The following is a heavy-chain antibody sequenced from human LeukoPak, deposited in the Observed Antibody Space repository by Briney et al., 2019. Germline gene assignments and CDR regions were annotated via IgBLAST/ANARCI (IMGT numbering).Heavy chain of an antibody. CDR2: IYYSGST. D-gene: IGHD2-2*01. CDR3: AGHHHIVVVPAAMREDDAFDI. CDR1: GGSISSSSYY. V-gene: IGHV4-39*01. Sequence: PSETLSLTCTVSGGSISSSSYYWGWIRQPPGKGLEWIGSIYYSGSTYYNPSLKSRVTISVDTSKNQFSLKLSSVTAADTAVYYCAGHHHIVVVPAAMREDDAFDIWGQGTMVTVSS. J-gene: IGHJ3*02.